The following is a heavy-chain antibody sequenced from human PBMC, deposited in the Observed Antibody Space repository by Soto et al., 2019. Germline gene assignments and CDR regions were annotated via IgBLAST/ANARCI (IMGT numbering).Heavy chain of an antibody. Sequence: QVQLQESGPGLVKPSETLSLTCTVSSGSISSGGYWTWVRQRPGKGLEWIGYIYGSGITYYSPSLVSRGSISMDTSKNQFSLKMTSVTAADTAVYFCARDRGSYGMDVWGQGTTVTVSS. D-gene: IGHD6-25*01. J-gene: IGHJ6*02. CDR3: ARDRGSYGMDV. V-gene: IGHV4-31*03. CDR1: SGSISSGGY. CDR2: IYGSGIT.